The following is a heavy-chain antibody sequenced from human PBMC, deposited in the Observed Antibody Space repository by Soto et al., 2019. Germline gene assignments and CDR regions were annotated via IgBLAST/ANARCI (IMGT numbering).Heavy chain of an antibody. V-gene: IGHV3-21*01. D-gene: IGHD2-2*01. Sequence: SWESPVCSFNSSSMTMDRQAPGKGLEWVSSISSSSSYIYYADSVKGRFTISRDNAKNSLYLQMNSLRAEDTAVYYCAREIVVVPAASDAFDIWGQGTMVTV. J-gene: IGHJ3*02. CDR1: VCSFNSSS. CDR2: ISSSSSYI. CDR3: AREIVVVPAASDAFDI.